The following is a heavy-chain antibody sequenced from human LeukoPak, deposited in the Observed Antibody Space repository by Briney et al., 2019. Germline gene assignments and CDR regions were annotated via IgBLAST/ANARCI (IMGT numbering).Heavy chain of an antibody. CDR3: ARDRYSSGQFEY. CDR1: GGTFSSYA. CDR2: IIPIFGTA. Sequence: ASVKVSCKASGGTFSSYAISWVRQAPGQGLEWMGGIIPIFGTANYAQKFQGRVTITADKSTSTAYMELSSLRSEDTAVYYCARDRYSSGQFEYWGQGTLVTVSS. V-gene: IGHV1-69*06. D-gene: IGHD6-19*01. J-gene: IGHJ4*02.